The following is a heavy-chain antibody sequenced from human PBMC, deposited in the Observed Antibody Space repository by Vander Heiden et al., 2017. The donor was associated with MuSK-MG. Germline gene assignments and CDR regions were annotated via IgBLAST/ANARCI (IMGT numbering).Heavy chain of an antibody. J-gene: IGHJ5*02. Sequence: EVQLLESGGGLVQPEGSLRLSCAASGFTFSSYAMSWVRQAPGKGLEWVSAISGSGGSTYYADSVKGRFTISRDNSKNTLYLQMNSLRAEDTAVYYCAKALEQQLVGVDWFDPWGQGTLVTVSS. CDR1: GFTFSSYA. D-gene: IGHD6-13*01. CDR2: ISGSGGST. CDR3: AKALEQQLVGVDWFDP. V-gene: IGHV3-23*01.